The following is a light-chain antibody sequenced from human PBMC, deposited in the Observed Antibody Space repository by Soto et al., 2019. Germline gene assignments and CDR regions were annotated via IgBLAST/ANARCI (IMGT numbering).Light chain of an antibody. V-gene: IGKV1-17*01. J-gene: IGKJ2*03. CDR2: AAS. CDR3: LQHNTYPHS. CDR1: QGIGIY. Sequence: DIQMTQSPSSLSASVGDRVTITCRASQGIGIYLGWFQQKPGKPPKRLIYAASTLEGGVPSRFSGSGSGAEVTLTISSLQPEDFATYYCLQHNTYPHSFGQGTKLEIK.